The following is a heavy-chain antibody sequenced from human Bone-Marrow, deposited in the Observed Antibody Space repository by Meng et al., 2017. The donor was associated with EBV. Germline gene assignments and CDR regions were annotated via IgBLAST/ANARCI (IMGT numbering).Heavy chain of an antibody. CDR1: GFTFSSYS. D-gene: IGHD2-2*01. Sequence: EVQLVESGGGLVKPGGSLRLSCAASGFTFSSYSMNWVRQAPGKGLEWVSSISSSSSYIYYADSVKGRFTISRDNAKNSLYLQMNSLRAEDTAVYYCARGLSVVPTDGWWFDTWGQGTLGTVDS. J-gene: IGHJ5*02. CDR3: ARGLSVVPTDGWWFDT. V-gene: IGHV3-21*01. CDR2: ISSSSSYI.